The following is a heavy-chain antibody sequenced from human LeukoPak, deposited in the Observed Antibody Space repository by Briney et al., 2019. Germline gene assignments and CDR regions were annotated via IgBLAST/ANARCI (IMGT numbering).Heavy chain of an antibody. J-gene: IGHJ4*02. Sequence: GGSLRLSCGASGFTFNNYAMSWVRQAPGKGLEWVSGIIDIGGSTYYADSVKGRLTISRDNSKNTLYLQMNSLGAEDTALYYCAKNRYGSSSALDYWGQGTLVTVSS. CDR1: GFTFNNYA. V-gene: IGHV3-23*01. CDR2: IIDIGGST. CDR3: AKNRYGSSSALDY. D-gene: IGHD6-6*01.